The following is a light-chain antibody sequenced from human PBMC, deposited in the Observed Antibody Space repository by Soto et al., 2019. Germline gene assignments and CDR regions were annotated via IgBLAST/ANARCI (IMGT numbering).Light chain of an antibody. CDR3: QSYGDNNQV. Sequence: NFMLTQPHSVSESPGKTVTISCTGSSGSIDSNYVQWFQQRPGSAPTTVIYEDNKRPSGVPDRFSGSIDSSSNSASLTISGLKTEDEADYYCQSYGDNNQVFGGGTKLTVL. CDR1: SGSIDSNY. CDR2: EDN. J-gene: IGLJ3*02. V-gene: IGLV6-57*02.